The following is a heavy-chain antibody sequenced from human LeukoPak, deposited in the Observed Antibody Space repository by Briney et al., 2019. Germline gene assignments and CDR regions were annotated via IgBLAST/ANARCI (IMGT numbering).Heavy chain of an antibody. D-gene: IGHD6-6*01. CDR1: GGSISSYY. Sequence: SETLSLTCTVSGGSISSYYWSWIRQPPGKGLEWIGYIYDSGSTNYNPSLKSRVTISVDTSKNQFSLKLSSVTAADTAVYYCARVAARQLNDYYYYYMDVWGKGTTVTVSS. CDR2: IYDSGST. CDR3: ARVAARQLNDYYYYYMDV. J-gene: IGHJ6*03. V-gene: IGHV4-59*01.